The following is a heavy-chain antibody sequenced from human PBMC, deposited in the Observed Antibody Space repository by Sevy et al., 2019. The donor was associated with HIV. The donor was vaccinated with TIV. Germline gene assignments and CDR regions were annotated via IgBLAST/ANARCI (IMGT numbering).Heavy chain of an antibody. V-gene: IGHV1-18*01. D-gene: IGHD6-13*01. CDR2: ISSYNDNT. Sequence: ASVKVSCKASGYTFTSYGITWVRQAPGQGLEWMGWISSYNDNTNYAQNLQGRVTMTTDTSTSTAYMERRSLRSDDTAVYYCARVPSAQYSSSWYYFDYWGQGTLVTVSS. J-gene: IGHJ4*02. CDR3: ARVPSAQYSSSWYYFDY. CDR1: GYTFTSYG.